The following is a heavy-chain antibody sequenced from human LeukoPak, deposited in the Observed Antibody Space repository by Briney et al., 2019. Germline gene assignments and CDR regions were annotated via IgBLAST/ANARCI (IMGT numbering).Heavy chain of an antibody. D-gene: IGHD5-12*01. CDR3: ARDQSGATTFDY. CDR2: GYYSVTT. Sequence: SETLSLTCTVSGDSISTDYYWAWIRQPPGKWLEWIGSGYYSVTTHYNPSLKSRVTISVDTSKNHFSLKLSSVTAADTAVYYCARDQSGATTFDYWGQGTLVTVSS. J-gene: IGHJ4*02. CDR1: GDSISTDYY. V-gene: IGHV4-38-2*02.